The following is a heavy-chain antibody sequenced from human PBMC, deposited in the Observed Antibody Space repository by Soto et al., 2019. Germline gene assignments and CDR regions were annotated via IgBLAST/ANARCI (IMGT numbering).Heavy chain of an antibody. CDR2: IKQDGSEK. CDR1: GFTFSSYW. Sequence: GGSLRLSCAASGFTFSSYWMSWVRQAPGKGLEWVANIKQDGSEKYYVDSVKGGFTISRDNAKNSLYLQMNGLRAEDTAVYYCARDLVVVTLDAFDIWGQGTMVTVSS. CDR3: ARDLVVVTLDAFDI. V-gene: IGHV3-7*05. D-gene: IGHD3-22*01. J-gene: IGHJ3*02.